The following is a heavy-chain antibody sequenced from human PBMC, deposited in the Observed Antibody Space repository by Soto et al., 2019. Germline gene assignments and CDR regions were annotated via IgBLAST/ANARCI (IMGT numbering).Heavy chain of an antibody. D-gene: IGHD1-20*01. V-gene: IGHV1-3*01. CDR3: ASNWNYDYYYGMDV. CDR1: GYTFTSYA. Sequence: QVQLVQSGAEVKKPGASVKVSCKASGYTFTSYAMHWVRQAPGQRLEWMGWINAGNGNTKYSQKFQGRVTITRDTSARTADMELSSLRSEDTAVYYCASNWNYDYYYGMDVWGQGTTVTVSS. CDR2: INAGNGNT. J-gene: IGHJ6*02.